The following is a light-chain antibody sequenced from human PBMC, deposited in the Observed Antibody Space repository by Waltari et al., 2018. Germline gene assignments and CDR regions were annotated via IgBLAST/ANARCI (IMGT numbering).Light chain of an antibody. CDR3: SSYTGSSALVV. CDR2: DVN. CDR1: TIDIASSIS. V-gene: IGLV2-14*03. J-gene: IGLJ2*01. Sequence: QSALTQPASVSGSPGQSITIPCSGSTIDIASSISVSWYQQHPGKAPKLIIFDVNRRPSGVSNRFSGSKSGLTASLTISGLQAEDEAEYYCSSYTGSSALVVFGGGTKLSVL.